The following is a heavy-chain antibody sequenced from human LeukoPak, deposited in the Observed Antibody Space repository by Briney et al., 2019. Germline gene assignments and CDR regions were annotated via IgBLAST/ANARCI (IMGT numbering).Heavy chain of an antibody. CDR1: GFTVSSNY. CDR3: AKWDYYDSSGYYYFDY. Sequence: PGGSLRLSCAASGFTVSSNYMSWVRQAPGKGLEWVSVIYSGGSTYYADSVKGRFTISRDNSKNTLYLQMNSLRAEDTAVYYCAKWDYYDSSGYYYFDYWGQGTLVTVSS. J-gene: IGHJ4*02. D-gene: IGHD3-22*01. CDR2: IYSGGST. V-gene: IGHV3-53*01.